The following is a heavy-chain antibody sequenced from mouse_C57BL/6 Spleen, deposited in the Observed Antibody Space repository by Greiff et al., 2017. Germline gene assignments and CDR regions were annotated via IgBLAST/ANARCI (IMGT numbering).Heavy chain of an antibody. CDR3: ARGDDAPYYFDY. CDR1: GYAFSSYW. D-gene: IGHD2-3*01. V-gene: IGHV1-80*01. CDR2: IYPGDGDT. J-gene: IGHJ2*01. Sequence: VQVVESGAELVKPGASVKISCKASGYAFSSYWMNWVKQRPGKGLEWIGQIYPGDGDTNYNGKFKGKATLTADKSSSTAYMQLSSLTSEDSAVYFCARGDDAPYYFDYWGQGTTLTVSS.